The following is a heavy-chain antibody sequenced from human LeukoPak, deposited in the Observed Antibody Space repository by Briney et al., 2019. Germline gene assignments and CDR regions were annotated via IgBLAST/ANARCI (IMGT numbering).Heavy chain of an antibody. D-gene: IGHD6-19*01. J-gene: IGHJ4*02. Sequence: PSETLSLTCTVSGGSISSYYWSWIRHPPGKGLEWIGYTYYSGSTNYNPSLKSRVTISVDTSKKQFSLKLSSVTAADTAVYYCARGYSSGWADYWGQGTLVTVSS. CDR2: TYYSGST. CDR1: GGSISSYY. CDR3: ARGYSSGWADY. V-gene: IGHV4-59*01.